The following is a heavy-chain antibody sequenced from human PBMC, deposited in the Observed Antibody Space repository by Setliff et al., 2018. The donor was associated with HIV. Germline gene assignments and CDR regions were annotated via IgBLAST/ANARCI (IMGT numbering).Heavy chain of an antibody. CDR1: DDSVSSRSYY. Sequence: LSLTCTVSDDSVSSRSYYWSWIRQPPGKGLEWIGYIYYSGSTNYNPSLKSRVTISVDTSKNHFSLKLRSVTAADTAVYYCAQLGMVDDFDYWGQGTLVTVSS. CDR3: AQLGMVDDFDY. V-gene: IGHV4-61*03. D-gene: IGHD1-1*01. J-gene: IGHJ4*02. CDR2: IYYSGST.